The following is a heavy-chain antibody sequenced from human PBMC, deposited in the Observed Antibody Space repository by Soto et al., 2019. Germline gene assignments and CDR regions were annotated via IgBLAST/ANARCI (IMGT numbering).Heavy chain of an antibody. J-gene: IGHJ3*01. CDR1: GFSLTTSGAG. Sequence: QITLKESGPTLVRPTQPLTLTCTFSGFSLTTSGAGVAWIRQPPGKALEWLAVIYWNDNKRYSPSLRSSLTITKDTSKNQVVLTMTNMDPVDTATYYCAHRAGVAATGGAFSVWGQGTLVTVSS. D-gene: IGHD6-13*01. CDR2: IYWNDNK. CDR3: AHRAGVAATGGAFSV. V-gene: IGHV2-5*01.